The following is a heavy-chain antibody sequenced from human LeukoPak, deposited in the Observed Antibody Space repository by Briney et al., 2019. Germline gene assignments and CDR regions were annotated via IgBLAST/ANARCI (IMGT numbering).Heavy chain of an antibody. V-gene: IGHV3-53*01. CDR3: ARWYCSSITCYYDY. D-gene: IGHD2-2*01. CDR2: IYSGGST. CDR1: GFTVSSNY. J-gene: IGHJ4*02. Sequence: PGGSLRLSCAASGFTVSSNYMSWVRQAPGKGLEWVSVIYSGGSTYYADSVKGRFTISRDNSKNTLYLQMNSLRVEDTAMYYCARWYCSSITCYYDYWGQGTLVTVSS.